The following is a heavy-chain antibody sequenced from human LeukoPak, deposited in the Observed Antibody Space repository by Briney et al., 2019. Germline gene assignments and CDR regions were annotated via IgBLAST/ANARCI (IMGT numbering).Heavy chain of an antibody. V-gene: IGHV4-34*01. J-gene: IGHJ6*02. Sequence: PSETLSLTCAVYGGSFSGYYWSWIRQPPGKGLEWIGEINHSGSTNYNLSLKSRVTISVDTSKNQFSLKLSSVTAADTAVYYCARRSGYCSGGSCYGIRHYYYYGMDVWGQGTTVTVSS. D-gene: IGHD2-15*01. CDR1: GGSFSGYY. CDR3: ARRSGYCSGGSCYGIRHYYYYGMDV. CDR2: INHSGST.